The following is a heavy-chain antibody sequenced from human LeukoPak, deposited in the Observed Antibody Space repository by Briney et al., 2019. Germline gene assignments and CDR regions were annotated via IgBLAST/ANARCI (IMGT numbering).Heavy chain of an antibody. CDR3: AREGTYYYGSGSYGPSVDY. J-gene: IGHJ4*02. V-gene: IGHV4-34*01. D-gene: IGHD3-10*01. CDR2: INHSGST. Sequence: SETLSLTCAVYGGSFSGYYWSWIRQPPGKGLEWIGEINHSGSTYYNPSLKSRVTISVDTSKNQFSLKLSSVTAADTAVYYCAREGTYYYGSGSYGPSVDYWGQGTLVTVSS. CDR1: GGSFSGYY.